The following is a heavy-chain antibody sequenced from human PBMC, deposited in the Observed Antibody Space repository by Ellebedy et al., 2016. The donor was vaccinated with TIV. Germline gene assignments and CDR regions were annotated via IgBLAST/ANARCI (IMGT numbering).Heavy chain of an antibody. J-gene: IGHJ3*02. V-gene: IGHV5-10-1*01. CDR3: ARQRFFGSGNHYDAFDI. Sequence: GESLKISCRGSGSMFTKYWISWVRQMPGKGLEWMGRIDPTDSYTNYSPSFRGHVTISADKSISTVHLQWSSLKASDTAIYFCARQRFFGSGNHYDAFDIWGQGTMVTVSS. CDR1: GSMFTKYW. D-gene: IGHD3-10*01. CDR2: IDPTDSYT.